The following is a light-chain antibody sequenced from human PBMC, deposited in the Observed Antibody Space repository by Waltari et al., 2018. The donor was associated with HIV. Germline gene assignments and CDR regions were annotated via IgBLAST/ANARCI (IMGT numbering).Light chain of an antibody. V-gene: IGLV3-1*01. CDR1: KCSDNY. Sequence: SFQLTQPPSVSVSPWQTACISCSGDKCSDNYTCWYAQTPGQSPVLVMYQDDRLPSGIPERLSGSSSANTATLTLSGTQAMDEADYYCQAWDTTTMRVGGGTKLTVL. CDR2: QDD. J-gene: IGLJ2*01. CDR3: QAWDTTTMR.